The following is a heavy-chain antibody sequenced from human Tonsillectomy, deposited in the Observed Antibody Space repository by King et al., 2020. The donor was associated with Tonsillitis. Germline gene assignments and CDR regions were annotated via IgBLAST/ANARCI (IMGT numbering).Heavy chain of an antibody. Sequence: VQLVESGGGLVKPGGSLRFSCAAAGFTFSSYSMYSVRQAPGKGLEGVSSISSSSRYIFYADSVQGRFTISRDNAKNSLYLQMNSLRAEDTAVYYCARDGTERSGNWFDPWGQGTLVTVSS. D-gene: IGHD1-1*01. CDR3: ARDGTERSGNWFDP. CDR1: GFTFSSYS. CDR2: ISSSSRYI. V-gene: IGHV3-21*01. J-gene: IGHJ5*02.